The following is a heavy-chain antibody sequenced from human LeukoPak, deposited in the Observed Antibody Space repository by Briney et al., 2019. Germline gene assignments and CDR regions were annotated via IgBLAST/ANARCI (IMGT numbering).Heavy chain of an antibody. CDR1: GYTFTGYY. CDR3: ATAGGGWYRPFDY. V-gene: IGHV1-2*02. CDR2: ISPNSGGT. Sequence: GASVKVSCKASGYTFTGYYMHWVRQAPGQGLEWMGWISPNSGGTNYAQKFQGRVTMTRDTSISTAYMELSRLRSDDTAVYYCATAGGGWYRPFDYWGQGTLVTVSS. J-gene: IGHJ4*02. D-gene: IGHD6-19*01.